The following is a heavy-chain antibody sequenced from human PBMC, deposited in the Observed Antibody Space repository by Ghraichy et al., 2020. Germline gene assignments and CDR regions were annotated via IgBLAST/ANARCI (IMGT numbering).Heavy chain of an antibody. CDR3: ARFGIQLWTHYFDY. Sequence: SETLSLTCTVSGGSISSGGYYWTWIRQHPGKGLEWIGYIYYSGSTYYNPSLKSRVIMSVDTSKNQFSLKLSSVTAADTAVYYCARFGIQLWTHYFDYWGQGTLVTVSS. J-gene: IGHJ4*02. V-gene: IGHV4-31*03. CDR2: IYYSGST. CDR1: GGSISSGGYY. D-gene: IGHD5-18*01.